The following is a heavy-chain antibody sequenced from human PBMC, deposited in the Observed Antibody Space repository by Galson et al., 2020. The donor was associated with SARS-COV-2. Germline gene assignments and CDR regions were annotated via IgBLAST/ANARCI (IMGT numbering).Heavy chain of an antibody. D-gene: IGHD5-18*01. V-gene: IGHV1-2*02. J-gene: IGHJ3*02. CDR3: ARDGTAMVTNGFEI. CDR1: GYTFTGYY. CDR2: INPNSGGT. Sequence: ASVKVSCKSSGYTFTGYYMHWVRQAPGQGLEWMGWINPNSGGTNYAQKFQGRVTMTRDTSISIAYMELSRLRSDDTAVYYCARDGTAMVTNGFEIWGQGTMVPSPS.